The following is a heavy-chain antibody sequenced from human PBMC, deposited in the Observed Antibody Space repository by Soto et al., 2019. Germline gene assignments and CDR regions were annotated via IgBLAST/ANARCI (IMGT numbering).Heavy chain of an antibody. CDR1: GFTFSGSA. CDR3: TRRGHLRQYDFWSGYSAMMDV. V-gene: IGHV3-73*01. CDR2: IRSKANSYAT. D-gene: IGHD3-3*01. Sequence: GGSLRLSCAASGFTFSGSAMHWVRQASGKGLEWVGRIRSKANSYATAYAASVKGRFTISRDDSKNTAYLQMNSLKTEDTAVYYCTRRGHLRQYDFWSGYSAMMDVWGKGTTVTVSS. J-gene: IGHJ6*04.